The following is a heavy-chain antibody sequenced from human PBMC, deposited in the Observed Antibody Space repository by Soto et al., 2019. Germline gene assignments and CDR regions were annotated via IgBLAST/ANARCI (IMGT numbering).Heavy chain of an antibody. CDR2: ISSNGENT. CDR3: VSWVSAHFDS. CDR1: RFTSVYHA. V-gene: IGHV3-23*01. Sequence: EGSLRLSCAASRFTSVYHAMNCFRQAPGKGLEWVSTISSNGENTHYADSVKGRFIISSDNSSNTVALQMNSLRVEDTAIYYCVSWVSAHFDSWGQGTLVTVSS. J-gene: IGHJ4*01. D-gene: IGHD6-13*01.